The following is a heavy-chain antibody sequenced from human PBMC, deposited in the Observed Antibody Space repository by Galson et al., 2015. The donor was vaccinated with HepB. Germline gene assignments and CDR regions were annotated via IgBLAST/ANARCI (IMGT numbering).Heavy chain of an antibody. CDR3: AKGDGDYRESFAF. D-gene: IGHD4-17*01. J-gene: IGHJ3*01. CDR2: MSPKSGDT. CDR1: GYSFTSYD. Sequence: SVKVSCKASGYSFTSYDIHWVRQVTGQGLEWMGWMSPKSGDTGYAQKFQGRVTMSRDTSMSTAFMEMRSLTTEDTAVYYCAKGDGDYRESFAFWGQGTMVIVSA. V-gene: IGHV1-8*01.